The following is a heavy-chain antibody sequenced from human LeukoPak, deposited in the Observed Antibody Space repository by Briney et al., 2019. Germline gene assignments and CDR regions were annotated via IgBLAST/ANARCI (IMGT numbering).Heavy chain of an antibody. CDR3: AKDYYDSSGYYYGYYYYGMDV. V-gene: IGHV3-9*01. D-gene: IGHD3-22*01. Sequence: PGGSLRLSCAASGFTFSSYAMSWVRQAPGKGLEWVSGISWNSGSIGYADSVKGRFTISRDNAKNSLYLQMNSLRAEDTALYYCAKDYYDSSGYYYGYYYYGMDVWGQGTTVTVSS. CDR2: ISWNSGSI. CDR1: GFTFSSYA. J-gene: IGHJ6*02.